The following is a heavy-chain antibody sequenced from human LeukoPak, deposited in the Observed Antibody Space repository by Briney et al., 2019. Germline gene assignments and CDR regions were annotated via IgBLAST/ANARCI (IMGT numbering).Heavy chain of an antibody. V-gene: IGHV1-18*01. D-gene: IGHD3-22*01. J-gene: IGHJ4*02. CDR1: GYAFTSYG. Sequence: ASVKVSCKASGYAFTSYGTSWVRQAPGQGLEWMGWISAYNGNTNYAQKLQGRVTMTTDTSTSTAYMELRSLRSDDTAVYYCARDGDYDSSGYYFWCWGQGTLVTVSS. CDR3: ARDGDYDSSGYYFWC. CDR2: ISAYNGNT.